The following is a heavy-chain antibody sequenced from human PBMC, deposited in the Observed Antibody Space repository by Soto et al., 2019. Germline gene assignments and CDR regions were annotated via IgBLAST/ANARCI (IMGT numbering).Heavy chain of an antibody. J-gene: IGHJ4*02. V-gene: IGHV3-33*01. Sequence: PGGSLRLSCAASGFTFSSYGMHWVRQAPGKRLEWVAVIWYDGSNKYYADSVKGRFTISRDNSKNTLYLQMNSLRAEDTAVYYCAGDRYPRSSSWSTYFDYWGQGTLVTVSS. CDR2: IWYDGSNK. CDR1: GFTFSSYG. CDR3: AGDRYPRSSSWSTYFDY. D-gene: IGHD6-13*01.